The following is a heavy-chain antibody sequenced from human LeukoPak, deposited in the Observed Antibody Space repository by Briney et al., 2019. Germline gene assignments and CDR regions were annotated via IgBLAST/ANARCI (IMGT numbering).Heavy chain of an antibody. D-gene: IGHD4-17*01. CDR3: ARLNYGDYELDY. V-gene: IGHV3-7*01. CDR1: GFTFSSYW. Sequence: GGSLRLSCAASGFTFSSYWMTWVRQAPGKGLEWVANIKPDGSQIYYVDSVKGRFTISRDNAKNSLYLQMNSLRAEDTAVYYCARLNYGDYELDYWGQGTLVTVSS. CDR2: IKPDGSQI. J-gene: IGHJ4*02.